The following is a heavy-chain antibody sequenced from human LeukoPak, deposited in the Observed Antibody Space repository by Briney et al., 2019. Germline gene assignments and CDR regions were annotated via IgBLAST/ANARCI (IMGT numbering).Heavy chain of an antibody. V-gene: IGHV4-34*01. CDR3: ARARTVTNHYYYYMDV. J-gene: IGHJ6*03. CDR1: GGSFSGYY. CDR2: INHSGST. Sequence: SETLSPTCAVYGGSFSGYYWSWIRQPPGKGLEWIGEINHSGSTNYNPSLKSRVTISVDTSKNQFSLKLSSVTAADTAVYYCARARTVTNHYYYYMDVWGKGTTVTVSS. D-gene: IGHD4-17*01.